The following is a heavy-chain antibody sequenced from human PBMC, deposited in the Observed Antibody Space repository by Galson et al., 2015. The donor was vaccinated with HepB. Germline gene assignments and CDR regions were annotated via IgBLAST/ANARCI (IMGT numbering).Heavy chain of an antibody. CDR2: IDPSDSYT. V-gene: IGHV5-10-1*01. D-gene: IGHD6-6*01. Sequence: QSGAEVKKPGESLRISCKGSRYSFTSYWISWVRQMPGKGLEWMGRIDPSDSYTNYSPSFQGHVTISADKSISTAYLQWSSLKDSDTAMYYCARLRGSSGVAYYYDMVVSGHGTTVTVSS. CDR3: ARLRGSSGVAYYYDMVV. J-gene: IGHJ6*02. CDR1: RYSFTSYW.